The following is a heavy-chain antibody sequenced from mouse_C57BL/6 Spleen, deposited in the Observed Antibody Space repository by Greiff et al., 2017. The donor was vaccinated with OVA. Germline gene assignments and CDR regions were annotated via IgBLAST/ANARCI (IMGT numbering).Heavy chain of an antibody. D-gene: IGHD2-1*01. CDR2: IDPSDSET. CDR3: ARGGDLLWSWFAY. Sequence: QVQLQQPGAELVRPGSSVKLSCKASGYTFTSYWMHWVKQRPIQGLEWIGNIDPSDSETHYNQKFKDKATLTVDKSSSTAYMQLSSLTSEDSAVYYCARGGDLLWSWFAYWGQGTLVTVSA. CDR1: GYTFTSYW. J-gene: IGHJ3*01. V-gene: IGHV1-52*01.